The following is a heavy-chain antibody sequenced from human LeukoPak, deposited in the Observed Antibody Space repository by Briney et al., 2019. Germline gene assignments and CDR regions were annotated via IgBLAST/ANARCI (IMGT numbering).Heavy chain of an antibody. D-gene: IGHD6-6*01. CDR2: IYYSGST. CDR1: GGSISSSGSY. CDR3: ARGMAARREDFNWFDP. J-gene: IGHJ5*02. V-gene: IGHV4-39*07. Sequence: SETLSLTCTVSGGSISSSGSYWGWIRQPPGKGLEWIGSIYYSGSTYNPSLQSRVTISVDTSKNQFSLNLTPVNAADTAVYYCARGMAARREDFNWFDPWGQGTLVTVSS.